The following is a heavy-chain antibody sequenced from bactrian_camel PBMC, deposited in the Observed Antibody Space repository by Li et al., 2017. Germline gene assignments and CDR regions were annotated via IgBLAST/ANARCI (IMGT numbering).Heavy chain of an antibody. V-gene: IGHV3S1*01. J-gene: IGHJ4*01. D-gene: IGHD6*01. CDR3: AARRYGGSCLPTPELPYQY. CDR2: IDSDARI. CDR1: GYTVSSGC. Sequence: HVQLVESGGGSVQAGGSLRVSCAASGYTVSSGCMGWFRQAPGKEREGIAQIDSDARIMYADSVKGRFTISRDPVRNTLYLQMNILKPEDTAMYYCAARRYGGSCLPTPELPYQYWGQGTQVTVS.